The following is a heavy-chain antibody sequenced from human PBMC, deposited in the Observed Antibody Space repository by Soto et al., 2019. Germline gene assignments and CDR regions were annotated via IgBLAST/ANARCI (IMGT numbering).Heavy chain of an antibody. J-gene: IGHJ4*02. D-gene: IGHD1-1*01. CDR1: GCTFSDYY. V-gene: IGHV3-11*06. CDR3: ARSGDNYNRLDY. CDR2: SSNSGTFS. Sequence: GSLRLPCKVSGCTFSDYYISWIRQAPGKGLEWISYSSNSGTFSRYADSVKGRFSISRDNTKNLLYLQMNSLRAEDTAVYYCARSGDNYNRLDYWGQGTPVTVSS.